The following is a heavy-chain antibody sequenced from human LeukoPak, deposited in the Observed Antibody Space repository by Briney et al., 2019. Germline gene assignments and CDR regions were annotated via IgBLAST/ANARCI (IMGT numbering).Heavy chain of an antibody. D-gene: IGHD3-22*01. CDR2: IYPGDSDT. CDR1: GYSFTSYW. V-gene: IGHV5-51*01. Sequence: GESLKISCKGSGYSFTSYWIGWVRQMPGKVLEWMGIIYPGDSDTRYSPSFQGQVTISADKSISTAYLQWSSLKASDTAMYYCARAYDSSGYYYSFWGQGTLVTVSS. J-gene: IGHJ4*02. CDR3: ARAYDSSGYYYSF.